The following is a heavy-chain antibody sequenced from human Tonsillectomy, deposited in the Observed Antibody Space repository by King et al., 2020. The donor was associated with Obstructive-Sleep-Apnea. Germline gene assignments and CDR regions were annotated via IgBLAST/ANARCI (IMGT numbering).Heavy chain of an antibody. CDR1: GYTFSSYD. V-gene: IGHV1-8*01. D-gene: IGHD3-22*01. CDR3: AGGGSSYYVRSYDY. CDR2: MNPNSGNT. J-gene: IGHJ4*02. Sequence: QVQLVESGTEVKKPGASVKVSCKASGYTFSSYDINWLRQSTGQGLEWMGWMNPNSGNTGYAQKFQGRVTMTRNTPISTAYMELSSLRSEDPAVYYCAGGGSSYYVRSYDYWGQGTLVTVSS.